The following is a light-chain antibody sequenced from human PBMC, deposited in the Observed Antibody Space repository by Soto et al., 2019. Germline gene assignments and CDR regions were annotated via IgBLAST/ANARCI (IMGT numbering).Light chain of an antibody. CDR1: SSDVGAYNY. CDR3: TSYSSSSPVL. CDR2: EVT. J-gene: IGLJ2*01. Sequence: QSVLTQPASVSGSLGQSITISCTGTSSDVGAYNYVSWYKQHPDKAPKLLIFEVTNRPSGVSGRFSGSKSGITASLSISGLQPEDEADYYCTSYSSSSPVLFGGGTKLTVL. V-gene: IGLV2-14*01.